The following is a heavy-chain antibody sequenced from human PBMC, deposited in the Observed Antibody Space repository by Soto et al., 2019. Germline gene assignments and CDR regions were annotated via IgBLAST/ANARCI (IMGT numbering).Heavy chain of an antibody. CDR2: IYYSGST. CDR3: ARGRYYGSGSYSGGYYYYYGMDV. D-gene: IGHD3-10*01. V-gene: IGHV4-39*07. CDR1: GGSISSSSYY. J-gene: IGHJ6*02. Sequence: TLSLTCTVSGGSISSSSYYWGWIRQPPGKGLEWIGSIYYSGSTYYNPSLKSRVTISVDTSKNQFSLKLSSVTAADTAVYYCARGRYYGSGSYSGGYYYYYGMDVWGQGTTVTVSS.